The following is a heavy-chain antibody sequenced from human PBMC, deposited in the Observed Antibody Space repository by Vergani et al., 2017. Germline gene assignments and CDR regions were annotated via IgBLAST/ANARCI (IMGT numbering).Heavy chain of an antibody. D-gene: IGHD2-2*01. CDR3: TRSHPYCTSSSCPAI. CDR2: IHTGGST. Sequence: QVKLQESGPGLLKPSQTLSLICTVSGESIRSGSHYWSWIRQPAGKGPEWIGHIHTGGSTALNPSFKSRVSISVDTSKSQFSLKLNSVTVADTAVYYLTRSHPYCTSSSCPAIWGQGTLVTVSS. CDR1: GESIRSGSHY. J-gene: IGHJ4*02. V-gene: IGHV4-61*02.